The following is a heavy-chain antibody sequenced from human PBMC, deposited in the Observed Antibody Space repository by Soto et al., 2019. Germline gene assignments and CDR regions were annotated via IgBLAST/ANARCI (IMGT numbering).Heavy chain of an antibody. CDR1: GGSISSGGYY. CDR2: VYYSGST. D-gene: IGHD6-19*01. CDR3: ALAVAGAFDY. V-gene: IGHV4-31*03. Sequence: QVQLQESGPGLVKPSQTLSLTCTVSGGSISSGGYYWSWIRQHPGKGLEWIGYVYYSGSTYYNPSLQSRVTISVDTSKNQFSLKLSSVTAAHTAVYYCALAVAGAFDYWGQGTLVTVSS. J-gene: IGHJ4*02.